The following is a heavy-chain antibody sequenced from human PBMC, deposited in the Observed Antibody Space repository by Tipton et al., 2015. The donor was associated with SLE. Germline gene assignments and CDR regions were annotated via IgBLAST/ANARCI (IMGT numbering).Heavy chain of an antibody. D-gene: IGHD3-3*01. J-gene: IGHJ6*03. CDR2: IYYSGST. V-gene: IGHV4-59*01. Sequence: VSGGSISSYYWSWIRQPPGKGLEWIGYIYYSGSTNYNPSLKSRVTISVDTSKNQFSLKLSSVTAADTAVYYCASDAPIFGDPPALSMDVWGKGTSVTISS. CDR3: ASDAPIFGDPPALSMDV. CDR1: GGSISSYY.